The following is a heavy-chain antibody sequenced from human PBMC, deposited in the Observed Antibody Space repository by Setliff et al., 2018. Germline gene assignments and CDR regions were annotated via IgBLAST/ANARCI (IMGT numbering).Heavy chain of an antibody. V-gene: IGHV3-7*01. CDR1: GFTFSSLW. D-gene: IGHD3-3*01. CDR2: INQVGNAR. J-gene: IGHJ5*02. Sequence: PGGSLRLSCAASGFTFSSLWMSWVRQAPGRGLEWVANINQVGNARYYVDSVKGRFTISRDNAKNSLFLQMNSLRAEDSAVYYCARDVYDFRTGLAAPWGQGTRVTVSS. CDR3: ARDVYDFRTGLAAP.